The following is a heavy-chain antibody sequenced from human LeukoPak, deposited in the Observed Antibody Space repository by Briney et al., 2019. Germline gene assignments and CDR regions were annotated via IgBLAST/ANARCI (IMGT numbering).Heavy chain of an antibody. CDR1: GGSISSSSYY. CDR3: ARGAGRDGYNFRHFDY. D-gene: IGHD5-24*01. J-gene: IGHJ4*02. V-gene: IGHV4-39*07. CDR2: IYHSGST. Sequence: SETLSLTCTVSGGSISSSSYYWGWIRQPPGKGLEWIGSIYHSGSTYYNPSLKSRVTISVDTSKNQFSLKLSSVTAADTAVYYCARGAGRDGYNFRHFDYWGQGTLVTVSS.